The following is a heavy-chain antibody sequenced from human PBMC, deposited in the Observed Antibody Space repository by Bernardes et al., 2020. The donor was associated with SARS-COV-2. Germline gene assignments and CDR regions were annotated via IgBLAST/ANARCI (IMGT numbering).Heavy chain of an antibody. Sequence: ASMKVSCKASGYTFTSYGISWVRQAPGQGLEWMGWISAYNGNTNYAQKLQGRVTMTTDTSTSTAYMELRSLRSDDTAVYYCARDRSYDSSGYYRYWGQGTLVTVSS. V-gene: IGHV1-18*01. CDR2: ISAYNGNT. D-gene: IGHD3-22*01. J-gene: IGHJ4*02. CDR1: GYTFTSYG. CDR3: ARDRSYDSSGYYRY.